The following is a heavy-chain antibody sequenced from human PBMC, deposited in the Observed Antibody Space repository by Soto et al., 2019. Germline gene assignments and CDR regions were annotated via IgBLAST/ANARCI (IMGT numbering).Heavy chain of an antibody. D-gene: IGHD3-3*01. V-gene: IGHV4-31*11. CDR3: ASSSRYDFGSYYGMDV. Sequence: KPSETLSLTCAVSGGSISSGGYYWSWIRQHPGKGLEWIGYIYYSGSTYYNPSLKSRVTISVDTSKNQFSLKLSSVTAADTAVYYCASSSRYDFGSYYGMDVWGQGTTVTVSS. CDR1: GGSISSGGYY. CDR2: IYYSGST. J-gene: IGHJ6*02.